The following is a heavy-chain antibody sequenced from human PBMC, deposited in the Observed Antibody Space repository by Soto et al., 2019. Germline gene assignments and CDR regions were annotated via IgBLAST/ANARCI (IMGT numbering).Heavy chain of an antibody. J-gene: IGHJ3*02. Sequence: GGSLRLSCAASDFTFSNYVMNWVRQAPGKGLEWVATISYSVDKTHYADSVRGRFTISRDNSKNTLSLQMNSLRAEDAAVYYCVRRAITATTKWGAFDIWGQGTMVTVSS. CDR1: DFTFSNYV. V-gene: IGHV3-23*01. CDR3: VRRAITATTKWGAFDI. CDR2: ISYSVDKT. D-gene: IGHD1-7*01.